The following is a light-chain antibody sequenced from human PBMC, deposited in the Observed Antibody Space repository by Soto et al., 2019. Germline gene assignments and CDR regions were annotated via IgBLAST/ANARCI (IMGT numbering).Light chain of an antibody. CDR1: QGYRSD. J-gene: IGKJ2*02. Sequence: AIQVTQSPSSLSASVGDRVTITCRATQGYRSDLGRYQQKPGKAPKLLIYAASDLQPEVPSRFSGSRSGTDFTLTISSLQAEDFATYYCLQDHDYQWTFGQGTKVDIK. CDR2: AAS. V-gene: IGKV1-6*01. CDR3: LQDHDYQWT.